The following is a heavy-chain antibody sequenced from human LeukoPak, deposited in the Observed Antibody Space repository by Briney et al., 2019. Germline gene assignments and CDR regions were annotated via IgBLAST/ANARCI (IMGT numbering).Heavy chain of an antibody. CDR3: ARSAPRIVVPAAPDY. D-gene: IGHD2-2*01. J-gene: IGHJ4*02. CDR1: GFTFSSYS. CDR2: ISSSSSYI. V-gene: IGHV3-21*01. Sequence: GGSLRLSCAASGFTFSSYSMNWVRQAPGKGLEWVSSISSSSSYIYYADSVKGRFTISRDNAKNSLYLQMNSLRAEDTAVYYCARSAPRIVVPAAPDYWGQGTLVTVSS.